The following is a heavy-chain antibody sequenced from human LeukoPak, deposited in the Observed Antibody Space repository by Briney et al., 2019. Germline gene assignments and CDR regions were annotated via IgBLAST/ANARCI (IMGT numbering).Heavy chain of an antibody. Sequence: ESGPTLVNPTQTLTLTCTFSGFSLSTSGVGVGWIRQPPGKALEWLALIYWNDDKRYSPSLKSRLTITKDTSKNQVVLTMTNMDPVDTATYYCAQLTMQCARVVPAAIPYNWFDPWGQGTLVTVSS. CDR1: GFSLSTSGVG. CDR3: AQLTMQCARVVPAAIPYNWFDP. D-gene: IGHD2-2*01. V-gene: IGHV2-5*01. J-gene: IGHJ5*02. CDR2: IYWNDDK.